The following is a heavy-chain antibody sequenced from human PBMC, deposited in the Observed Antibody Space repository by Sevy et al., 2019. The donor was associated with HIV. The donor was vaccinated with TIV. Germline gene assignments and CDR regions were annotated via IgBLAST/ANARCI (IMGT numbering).Heavy chain of an antibody. CDR2: ISYDGSNK. J-gene: IGHJ6*02. Sequence: GGSLRLSCAASGFTFSSYAMHWVRQAPGKGLEWVAVISYDGSNKYYADSVNSRFTISRDNSKNTLYLQMNSLRAEDTAVYYCARDIQVRSPFGNYYYYGMDVWGQGTTVTV. V-gene: IGHV3-30-3*01. CDR3: ARDIQVRSPFGNYYYYGMDV. D-gene: IGHD3-16*01. CDR1: GFTFSSYA.